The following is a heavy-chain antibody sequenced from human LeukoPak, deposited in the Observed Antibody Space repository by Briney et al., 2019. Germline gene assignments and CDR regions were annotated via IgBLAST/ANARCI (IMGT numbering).Heavy chain of an antibody. V-gene: IGHV1-2*02. CDR1: GYTFTCYY. Sequence: ASVKVSCKASGYTFTCYYMHWVRQAPGQGLEWMGWINPNSGGTNYAQKFQGRVTMTRDTSSSTAYLELRMLRFDDTVVYYCARGPRITIFGVVMANDAFDIWGQGTMVTVSS. J-gene: IGHJ3*02. CDR3: ARGPRITIFGVVMANDAFDI. D-gene: IGHD3-3*01. CDR2: INPNSGGT.